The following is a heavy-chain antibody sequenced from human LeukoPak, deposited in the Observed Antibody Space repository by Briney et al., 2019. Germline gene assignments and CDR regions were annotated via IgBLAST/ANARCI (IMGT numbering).Heavy chain of an antibody. Sequence: SETLSLTCTVSGGSISSYYWSWIRQPPGKGLEWIGYIYYSGSTNYNPSLKSRVTISVDTSKNQFSLKLSSVTAADTAVYYCARESRDGYNYGGSDFDYWGQGTLVTVSS. CDR1: GGSISSYY. CDR3: ARESRDGYNYGGSDFDY. D-gene: IGHD5-24*01. CDR2: IYYSGST. J-gene: IGHJ4*01. V-gene: IGHV4-59*01.